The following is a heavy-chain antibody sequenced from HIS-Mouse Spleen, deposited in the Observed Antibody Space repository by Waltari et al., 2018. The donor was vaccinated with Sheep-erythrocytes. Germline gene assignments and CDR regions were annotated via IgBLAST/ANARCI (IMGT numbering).Heavy chain of an antibody. CDR1: GFSHSNARMG. D-gene: IGHD3-3*01. CDR3: ARITSYYDFWSTYNKDYFDY. J-gene: IGHJ4*02. V-gene: IGHV2-26*01. CDR2: IFSNDEK. Sequence: QVTLKESGLVLVKPTETRTLTCTVSGFSHSNARMGVSWIRQPPGKAREWLAHIFSNDEKSYSTSLKSRLTISKDTSKSQVVLTMTNMDPVDTATYYCARITSYYDFWSTYNKDYFDYWGQGTLVTVSS.